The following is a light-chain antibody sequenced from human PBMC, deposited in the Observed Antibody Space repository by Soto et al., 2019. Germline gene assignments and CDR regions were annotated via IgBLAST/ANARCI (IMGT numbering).Light chain of an antibody. CDR1: QSINNY. CDR3: QQSYSNLLT. J-gene: IGKJ4*01. CDR2: GAS. V-gene: IGKV1-39*01. Sequence: DIQMTQSPSSLSASVGDRFTISCRASQSINNYLIWYQQKPGKAPKLLIYGASSLQSGVPSRFSGSGSGTDFTLTISSLQPEDFATYYCQQSYSNLLTFGGGTKVDIK.